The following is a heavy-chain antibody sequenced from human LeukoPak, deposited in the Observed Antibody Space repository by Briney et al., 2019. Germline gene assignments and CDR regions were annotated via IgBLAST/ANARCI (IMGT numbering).Heavy chain of an antibody. V-gene: IGHV3-33*01. J-gene: IGHJ4*02. CDR1: GFTFSSYG. CDR3: TRRPYSSSWYYFDY. CDR2: IWYDGSNK. Sequence: GGSLRLSCAASGFTFSSYGMHWVRQAPGKGLEWVAVIWYDGSNKYYADSVKGRFTISRDNAKNPLYLQMSSLRVEDTAVYYCTRRPYSSSWYYFDYWGQGTLVTVSS. D-gene: IGHD6-13*01.